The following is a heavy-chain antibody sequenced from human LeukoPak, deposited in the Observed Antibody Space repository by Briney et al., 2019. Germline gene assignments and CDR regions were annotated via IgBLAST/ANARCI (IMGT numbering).Heavy chain of an antibody. J-gene: IGHJ6*02. V-gene: IGHV4-59*01. D-gene: IGHD3-10*01. CDR3: ARDLHFGSGSYDPFYYYGMDV. CDR1: GGSITTYY. CDR2: INDIGTT. Sequence: PSETLPLTCSVSGGSITTYYWSWIRQPPGKGLEWIAYINDIGTTNYNPSLKSRVTISVDASNNEISLNLNSVTAADTAVYYCARDLHFGSGSYDPFYYYGMDVWGQGTTVTVSS.